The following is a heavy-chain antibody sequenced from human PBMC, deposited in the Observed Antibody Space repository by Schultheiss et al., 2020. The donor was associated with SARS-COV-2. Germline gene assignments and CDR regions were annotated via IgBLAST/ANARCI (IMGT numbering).Heavy chain of an antibody. CDR3: ARLPLGFSGFFDY. V-gene: IGHV3-7*01. CDR1: GFTFSSYW. CDR2: IKQDGSEK. J-gene: IGHJ4*02. D-gene: IGHD1-26*01. Sequence: GGSLRLSCAASGFTFSSYWMSWVRQAPGKGLEWVANIKQDGSEKYYVDSVKGRFTISRDNAKNSLYLQMNSLRAEDTAVYYCARLPLGFSGFFDYWGQGTLVTVSS.